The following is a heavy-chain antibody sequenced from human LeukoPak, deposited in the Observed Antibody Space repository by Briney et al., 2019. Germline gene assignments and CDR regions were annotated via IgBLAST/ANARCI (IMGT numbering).Heavy chain of an antibody. J-gene: IGHJ4*02. CDR3: ARESTSGSYFYYFDY. CDR2: IYYSGST. D-gene: IGHD1-26*01. Sequence: SETLSLTCTVSGGSISSSSNYWGWIRQPPGKGLEWIGSIYYSGSTYYNPSLKSRVTISVDTSKNQFSLKLSSVTAADTAVYYCARESTSGSYFYYFDYWGQGTLVTVSS. CDR1: GGSISSSSNY. V-gene: IGHV4-39*07.